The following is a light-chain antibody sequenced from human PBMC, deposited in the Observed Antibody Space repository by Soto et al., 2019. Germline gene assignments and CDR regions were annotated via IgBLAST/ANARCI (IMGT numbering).Light chain of an antibody. CDR1: SSDVGGYNY. CDR2: EVS. Sequence: QSALTQPASVSGSPGQSITISCTGTSSDVGGYNYVSWYQQHPGKAPKLMIYEVSNRPSGVSNRFSDSKSGNTASLTISGLQAEDEADYYCSSYTSSRDVFGTGTKVTVL. J-gene: IGLJ1*01. CDR3: SSYTSSRDV. V-gene: IGLV2-14*01.